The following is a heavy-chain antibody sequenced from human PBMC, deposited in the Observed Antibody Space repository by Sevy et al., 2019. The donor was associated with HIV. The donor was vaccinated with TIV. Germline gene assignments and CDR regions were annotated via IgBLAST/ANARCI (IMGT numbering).Heavy chain of an antibody. D-gene: IGHD2-8*01. CDR3: AREWCTKPLDY. CDR1: GFTFSKYS. Sequence: GGSLRLSCAASGFTFSKYSMSWVRQPPGKGLEWVSTLSFGCGEINYADSVKGRFTISRDNSKSSVYLQMNNLRTEDTAVYYCAREWCTKPLDYWGQGTLVTVSS. J-gene: IGHJ4*02. CDR2: LSFGCGEI. V-gene: IGHV3-23*01.